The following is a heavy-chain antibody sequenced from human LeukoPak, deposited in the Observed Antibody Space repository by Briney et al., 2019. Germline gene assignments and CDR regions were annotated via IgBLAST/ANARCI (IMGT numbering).Heavy chain of an antibody. D-gene: IGHD3-22*01. J-gene: IGHJ4*02. Sequence: SETLSLTCTVSGGSISSYYWSWIRQPPGKGLEWIGYIYYSGSTNYNPPLKSRVTISVDTSKNQFSLKLSSVTAADTAVYYCAREGDSSGYYDYWGQGTLVTVSS. CDR2: IYYSGST. V-gene: IGHV4-59*01. CDR3: AREGDSSGYYDY. CDR1: GGSISSYY.